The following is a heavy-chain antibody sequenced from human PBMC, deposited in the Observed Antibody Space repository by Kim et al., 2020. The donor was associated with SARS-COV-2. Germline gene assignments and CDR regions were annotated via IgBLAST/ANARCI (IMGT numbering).Heavy chain of an antibody. CDR3: ARDGRAQGWTDGFDY. Sequence: GGSLRLSCAASGFTFTSFWMSWVRQAPGKGLEWVANINQHGSGTKYVDSVKGRFTISRDNAKDSVYLQMNNLRAEDRAVYYCARDGRAQGWTDGFDYWGEGTLVTASS. CDR1: GFTFTSFW. J-gene: IGHJ4*02. CDR2: INQHGSGT. V-gene: IGHV3-7*01. D-gene: IGHD1-26*01.